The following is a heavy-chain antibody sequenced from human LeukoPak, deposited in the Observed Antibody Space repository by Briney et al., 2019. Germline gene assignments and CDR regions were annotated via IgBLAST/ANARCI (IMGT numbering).Heavy chain of an antibody. V-gene: IGHV3-23*05. J-gene: IGHJ4*02. CDR1: GFPFSSHA. D-gene: IGHD3-3*01. CDR3: ARIFTSGYSTDY. CDR2: IDISGGAT. Sequence: QTGGSLRLSCVASGFPFSSHAMCWVRQAPGKGLEWVSSIDISGGATWYADSVRGRFTISRDTSKNTLYLQMNSLRAEDTAVYYCARIFTSGYSTDYWGQGTLVTVSS.